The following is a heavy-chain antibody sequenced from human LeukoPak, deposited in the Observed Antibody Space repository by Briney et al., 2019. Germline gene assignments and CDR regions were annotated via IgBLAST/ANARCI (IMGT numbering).Heavy chain of an antibody. CDR2: ISYDGSNK. D-gene: IGHD1-7*01. J-gene: IGHJ4*02. Sequence: GGSLRLSCAASGFTFSSYAMHWVRQAPGKGLEWVAVISYDGSNKYYADSVKGRFTISRDNSKNTLYLQMNSLRAEDTAVYYCARDHRRDWNYGFFDYWGQGTLVTVSS. CDR1: GFTFSSYA. CDR3: ARDHRRDWNYGFFDY. V-gene: IGHV3-30*01.